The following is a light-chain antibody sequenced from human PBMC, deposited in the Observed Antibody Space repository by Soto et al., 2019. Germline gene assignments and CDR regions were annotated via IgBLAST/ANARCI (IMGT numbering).Light chain of an antibody. J-gene: IGKJ2*01. CDR2: AAS. Sequence: DIQMTQSPSSLSASIGDRVTITCRASQNIRTYLNWYQQKPGKAPDLLVFAASNLQTGVPSRFSGGGSGTDFTLTISSLQPEDFATYYCQQTYSVLPYTFGQGTKVEIK. CDR3: QQTYSVLPYT. V-gene: IGKV1-39*01. CDR1: QNIRTY.